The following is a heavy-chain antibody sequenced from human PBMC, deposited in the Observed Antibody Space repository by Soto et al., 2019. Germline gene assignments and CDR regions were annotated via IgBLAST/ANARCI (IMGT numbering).Heavy chain of an antibody. CDR2: ISYEGSNK. CDR3: ARERNTGYDYSFYYSMDV. D-gene: IGHD5-18*01. Sequence: PGGSLRLSCAASGFTFSTHAMHWVRQGPGKGLEWVAVISYEGSNKYYADSVKGRFTISRDNSKNTLYLQMNSLRAEDTAVYYCARERNTGYDYSFYYSMDVWGQGTTVTVSS. J-gene: IGHJ6*02. CDR1: GFTFSTHA. V-gene: IGHV3-30-3*01.